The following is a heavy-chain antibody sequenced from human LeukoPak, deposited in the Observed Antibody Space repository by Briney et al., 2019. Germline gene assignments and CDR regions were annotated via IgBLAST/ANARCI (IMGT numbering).Heavy chain of an antibody. CDR3: AKDDSGSYWAEYFQH. J-gene: IGHJ1*01. D-gene: IGHD1-26*01. CDR1: GFTFSSYG. V-gene: IGHV3-30*18. Sequence: GGSLRLSCAASGFTFSSYGMHWVRQAPGKGLEWVAVISYDGSNKYYADSVKGRFTTSRDNSKNTLYLQMNSLRAEDTAVYYCAKDDSGSYWAEYFQHWGQGTLVTVSS. CDR2: ISYDGSNK.